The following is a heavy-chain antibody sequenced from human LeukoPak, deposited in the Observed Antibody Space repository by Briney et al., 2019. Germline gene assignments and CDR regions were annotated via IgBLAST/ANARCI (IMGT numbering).Heavy chain of an antibody. CDR2: IWYGGSNK. J-gene: IGHJ4*02. Sequence: PGGSLRLSCAASGFTFSSYGMHWVRQAPGKGLEWVAVIWYGGSNKYYADSVKGRFTISRDNSKNTLYLQMNSLRVEDTAVYYCARDRGSSGWFIFDYWGQGTLVTVSP. CDR3: ARDRGSSGWFIFDY. V-gene: IGHV3-33*08. CDR1: GFTFSSYG. D-gene: IGHD6-19*01.